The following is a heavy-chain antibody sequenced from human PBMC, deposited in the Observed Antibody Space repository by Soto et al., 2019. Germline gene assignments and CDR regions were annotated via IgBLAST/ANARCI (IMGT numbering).Heavy chain of an antibody. CDR3: ARDLGYSSGSRDDAFDI. CDR2: IIPIFGTA. J-gene: IGHJ3*02. V-gene: IGHV1-69*01. CDR1: GGTFSSYA. D-gene: IGHD6-19*01. Sequence: QVQLVQSGAEVKKPGSSVKVSCKASGGTFSSYAISWVRQAPGQGLEWMGGIIPIFGTANYAQKFQGRVTITADESTSKAYMELSSLRSEDTAVYYCARDLGYSSGSRDDAFDIWGQGTMVTVSS.